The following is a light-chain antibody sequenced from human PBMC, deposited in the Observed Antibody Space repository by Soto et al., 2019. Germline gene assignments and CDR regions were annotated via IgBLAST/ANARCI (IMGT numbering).Light chain of an antibody. J-gene: IGKJ1*01. Sequence: EIVLTQSPGPLSLSPGERATLSCRASQSVSSSYLAWYQQKPGQSPRLLIYGASGRATGIPDRFSGSGSGTDYTRTISSLEPEDFALDYCQQYGSSPWTFGQGNKVEIK. CDR3: QQYGSSPWT. CDR1: QSVSSSY. V-gene: IGKV3-20*01. CDR2: GAS.